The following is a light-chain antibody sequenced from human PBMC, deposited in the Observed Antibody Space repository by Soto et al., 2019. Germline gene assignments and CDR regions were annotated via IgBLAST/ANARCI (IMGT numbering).Light chain of an antibody. CDR1: SSDVGGYNF. Sequence: QSALTQPASVSGSPGQSITISCTGTSSDVGGYNFVSWYQQHPGNAPKLIIHEVLNRPSGVSSRFSGSKSGNTASLTISGLQADDGAFYYCCPLAAGIHWVFVGGTQLTVL. V-gene: IGLV2-14*03. J-gene: IGLJ3*02. CDR3: CPLAAGIHWV. CDR2: EVL.